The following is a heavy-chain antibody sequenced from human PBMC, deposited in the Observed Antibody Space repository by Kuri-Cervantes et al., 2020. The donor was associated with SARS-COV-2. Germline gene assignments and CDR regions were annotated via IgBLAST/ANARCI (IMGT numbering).Heavy chain of an antibody. D-gene: IGHD6-13*01. J-gene: IGHJ4*02. CDR1: GGSISSGSYY. Sequence: SCTVSGGSISSGSYYWSWIRQPAGKGLEWIGRIYHSGSTYYNPSLKSRVTISVDTSKNQFSLKLSSVTAADTAVYYCAATPAAGVDYYFDYWGQGTLVTVSS. CDR3: AATPAAGVDYYFDY. CDR2: IYHSGST. V-gene: IGHV4-61*02.